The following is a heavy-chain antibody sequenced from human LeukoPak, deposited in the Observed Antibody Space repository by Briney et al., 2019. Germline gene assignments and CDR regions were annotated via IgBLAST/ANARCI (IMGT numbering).Heavy chain of an antibody. D-gene: IGHD3-16*02. CDR1: GGSISSYY. CDR2: IYTSGST. J-gene: IGHJ4*02. Sequence: PSETLSLTCTVSGGSISSYYWSWIRQPAGKGLEWIGRIYTSGSTNYNPSLKSRVTISVDKSKNQFSLKLSSVTAADTAVYYCARDPSYRWDYFDYWGRGTLVTVSS. CDR3: ARDPSYRWDYFDY. V-gene: IGHV4-4*07.